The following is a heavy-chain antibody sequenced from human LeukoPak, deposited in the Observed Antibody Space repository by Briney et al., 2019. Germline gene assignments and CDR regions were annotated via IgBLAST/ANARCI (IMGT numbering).Heavy chain of an antibody. CDR1: GFPFSNYW. Sequence: GGSLRLSCAASGFPFSNYWMTWIRQAPGKGLGWVASIMQGGSETYYVDSVKGRFTISRDNAQNSLYLQMNSLRAEDTTVYYCARGSYYDTSGYVNWYFDLWGRGTLVTVSS. D-gene: IGHD3-22*01. V-gene: IGHV3-7*01. J-gene: IGHJ2*01. CDR3: ARGSYYDTSGYVNWYFDL. CDR2: IMQGGSET.